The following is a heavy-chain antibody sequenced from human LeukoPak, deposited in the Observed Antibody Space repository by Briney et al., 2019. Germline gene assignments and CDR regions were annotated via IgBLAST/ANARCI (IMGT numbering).Heavy chain of an antibody. Sequence: GGSLRLSCAASGFTVSSNYMSWVRQAPGKGLEWVSVIYSGGSTYYADSVKGRFTISRDNSKNTLYLQMNSLRAEDTAVYYCARMRITDNSSSFLPRRILVSHFDYWGQGTLVTVSS. CDR1: GFTVSSNY. CDR3: ARMRITDNSSSFLPRRILVSHFDY. CDR2: IYSGGST. J-gene: IGHJ4*02. V-gene: IGHV3-53*01. D-gene: IGHD6-6*01.